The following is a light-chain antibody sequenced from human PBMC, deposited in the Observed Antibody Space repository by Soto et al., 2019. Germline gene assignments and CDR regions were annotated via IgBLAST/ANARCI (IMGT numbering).Light chain of an antibody. Sequence: EIVMTQSPATLSVSPGERATLSCRASQSVSSNLAWYQQKPGQAPRLLICGASTRATGIPARFSGSGSGTEFTLTISSLQSEDFAVYYCQQYNNWPLTFGQGTKVDIK. CDR2: GAS. V-gene: IGKV3-15*01. CDR1: QSVSSN. CDR3: QQYNNWPLT. J-gene: IGKJ1*01.